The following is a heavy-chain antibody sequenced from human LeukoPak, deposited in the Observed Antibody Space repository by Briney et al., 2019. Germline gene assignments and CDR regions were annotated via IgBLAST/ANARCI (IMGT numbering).Heavy chain of an antibody. J-gene: IGHJ4*02. CDR3: ARVVSSGIEYYFDY. CDR1: GGSISSYY. Sequence: KPSETLSLTCTVSGGSISSYYWSWIRQPPGKGLEWIGYIYYSGSTNYNPSLKSRVTISVDTSKNQFSLKPSSVTAADTAVYYCARVVSSGIEYYFDYWGQGTLVTVSS. D-gene: IGHD6-19*01. V-gene: IGHV4-59*01. CDR2: IYYSGST.